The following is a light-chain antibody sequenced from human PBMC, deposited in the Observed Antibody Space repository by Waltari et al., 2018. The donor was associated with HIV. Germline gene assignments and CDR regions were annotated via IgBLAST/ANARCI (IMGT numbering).Light chain of an antibody. Sequence: QSALTQPASVSGSPGQWVTISCSGTTNDIGGYNHVSWYQKPPGKVPKLIIYDVTYRPSGVSNRFSGSKSGNAASLTISGLQPEDEGDYFCASYKTAYTMVFGWGTRLTV. CDR3: ASYKTAYTMV. V-gene: IGLV2-14*03. CDR1: TNDIGGYNH. J-gene: IGLJ2*01. CDR2: DVT.